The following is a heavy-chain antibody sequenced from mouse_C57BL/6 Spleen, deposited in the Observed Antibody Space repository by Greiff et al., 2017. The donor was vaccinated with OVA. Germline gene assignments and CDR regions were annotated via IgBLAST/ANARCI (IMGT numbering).Heavy chain of an antibody. J-gene: IGHJ2*01. D-gene: IGHD2-4*01. CDR3: ARAIYYDYDPYFDY. V-gene: IGHV3-6*01. Sequence: EVKLQESGPGLVKPSQSLSLTCSVTGYSITSGYYWNWIRQFPGNKLEWMGYISYDGSNNYNPSLKNRISITRDTSKNQFFLKLNSVTTEDTATYYCARAIYYDYDPYFDYWGQGTTLTVSS. CDR1: GYSITSGYY. CDR2: ISYDGSN.